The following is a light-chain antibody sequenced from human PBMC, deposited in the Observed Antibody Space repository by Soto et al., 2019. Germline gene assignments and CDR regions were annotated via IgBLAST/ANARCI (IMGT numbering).Light chain of an antibody. CDR2: GAS. V-gene: IGKV3-20*01. Sequence: EIVMTQSPASLSVSPGESVTLSCRASQSVSSSYLAWYQQKPGQAPRVLIYGASSRATGIPDRFSGSGSGTDFTLTIRRLEPEDFAVYYCQQYGSSPLTFGGGTKVDIK. CDR1: QSVSSSY. J-gene: IGKJ4*01. CDR3: QQYGSSPLT.